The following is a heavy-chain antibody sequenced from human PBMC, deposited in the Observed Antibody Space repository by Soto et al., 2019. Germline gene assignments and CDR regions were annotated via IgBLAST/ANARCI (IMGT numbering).Heavy chain of an antibody. J-gene: IGHJ5*02. CDR1: GFSFSDYW. CDR3: VTPKYGGFDP. Sequence: GGSLRLSCAASGFSFSDYWMHWVRQAPGKGLMWISRINDDGSRTNYADSVKGRFTISRDNAKNTLFLQMNSLRVEDTAVYYCVTPKYGGFDPWGQGTLVTVSS. CDR2: INDDGSRT. D-gene: IGHD2-15*01. V-gene: IGHV3-74*01.